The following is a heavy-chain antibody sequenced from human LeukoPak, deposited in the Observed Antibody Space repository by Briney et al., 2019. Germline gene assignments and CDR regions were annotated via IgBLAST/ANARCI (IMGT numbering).Heavy chain of an antibody. Sequence: GSVKVSCKASGYTFSNFGISWVRQAPGQGLEWMGWISGNNDNPNYGQKFQGRLTVTTDSSTNTAYMELRNLRSDDTAVYYCARDGTSTDDYWGQGTLVTVSS. CDR2: ISGNNDNP. J-gene: IGHJ4*02. V-gene: IGHV1-18*01. CDR1: GYTFSNFG. CDR3: ARDGTSTDDY. D-gene: IGHD2-2*01.